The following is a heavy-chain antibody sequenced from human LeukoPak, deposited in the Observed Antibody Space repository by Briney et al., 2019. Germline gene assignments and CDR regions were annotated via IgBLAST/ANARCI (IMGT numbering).Heavy chain of an antibody. CDR2: INAGNGNT. CDR1: GYTFTSYA. D-gene: IGHD2-2*01. CDR3: ARAGICASCYVVGPID. J-gene: IGHJ4*02. V-gene: IGHV1-3*01. Sequence: ASVKVSCKASGYTFTSYAIHWVRQAPGQRLEWMGWINAGNGNTKYSQKFQGRVTITRDTSASTAYMELSSLRSEDTAVYYCARAGICASCYVVGPIDRGQGTLVTVSS.